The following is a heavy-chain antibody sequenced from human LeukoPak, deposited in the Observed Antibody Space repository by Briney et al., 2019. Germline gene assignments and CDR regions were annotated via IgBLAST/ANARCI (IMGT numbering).Heavy chain of an antibody. CDR2: ISSSRSTI. CDR3: ARDPSIAAAQYYMDV. J-gene: IGHJ6*03. Sequence: GGSLRLSCAASGFTFSSYSMNWVRQAPGKGLEWVSDISSSRSTIYYTDSVKGRFPISRDNAKNSLYMQMNSLRAADTAVYYCARDPSIAAAQYYMDVWGKGTTVTVSS. CDR1: GFTFSSYS. D-gene: IGHD6-13*01. V-gene: IGHV3-48*01.